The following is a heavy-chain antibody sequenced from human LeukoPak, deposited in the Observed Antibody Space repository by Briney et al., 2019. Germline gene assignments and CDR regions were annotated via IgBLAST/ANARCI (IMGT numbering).Heavy chain of an antibody. J-gene: IGHJ6*02. D-gene: IGHD3-3*01. CDR1: GGSISGYY. CDR2: IYYSGST. V-gene: IGHV4-59*01. Sequence: SETLSLTCTVSGGSISGYYRSWIRRPPGKGLEWIGYIYYSGSTNYNPSLKSRVTISVDTSKNQFSLKLSSVTAADTAVYYCARAVRFLEWLDVWGHGTTVTVSS. CDR3: ARAVRFLEWLDV.